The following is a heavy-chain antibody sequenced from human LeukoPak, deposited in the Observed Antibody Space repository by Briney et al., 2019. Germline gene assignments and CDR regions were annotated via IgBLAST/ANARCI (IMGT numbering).Heavy chain of an antibody. CDR3: ARISLTGYAPISGVFDY. V-gene: IGHV4-39*07. CDR1: GGSMSSSSYY. D-gene: IGHD3-9*01. J-gene: IGHJ4*02. CDR2: IYHSEST. Sequence: SESLSLTCTVSGGSMSSSSYYWGWIRQPPGKGLEWFGSIYHSESTYYNSSLKSRVTISVDTSKNQFSLKLSSVTAADTAGYYYARISLTGYAPISGVFDYWGQGTLVTVSS.